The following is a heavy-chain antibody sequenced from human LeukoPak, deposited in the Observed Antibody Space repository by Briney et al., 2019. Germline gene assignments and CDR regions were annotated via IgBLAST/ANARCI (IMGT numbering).Heavy chain of an antibody. V-gene: IGHV3-33*06. D-gene: IGHD2-15*01. CDR3: AKELGYCSGGSCYYYYYMDV. Sequence: PGGSLRLSCAASGFTSSSYGMHWVRQAPGKGLEWVAVIWYDGSNKYYADSVKGRFTISRDNSKNTLYLQMNSLRAEDTAVYYCAKELGYCSGGSCYYYYYMDVWGKGTTVTVSS. J-gene: IGHJ6*03. CDR1: GFTSSSYG. CDR2: IWYDGSNK.